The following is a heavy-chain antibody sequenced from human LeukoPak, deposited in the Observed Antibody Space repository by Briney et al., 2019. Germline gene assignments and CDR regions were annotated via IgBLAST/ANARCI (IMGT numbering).Heavy chain of an antibody. CDR1: GFTFSSYS. CDR2: ISSSSGYI. V-gene: IGHV3-21*01. D-gene: IGHD5-24*01. J-gene: IGHJ5*02. Sequence: PGGSLRLSCAASGFTFSSYSMNWVRQAPGKGLEWVSSISSSSGYIYYADSVKGRFTISRDNAKNSLYLQMNSLRAEDTAVYYCARERDGLGFDPWGQGTLVTVSS. CDR3: ARERDGLGFDP.